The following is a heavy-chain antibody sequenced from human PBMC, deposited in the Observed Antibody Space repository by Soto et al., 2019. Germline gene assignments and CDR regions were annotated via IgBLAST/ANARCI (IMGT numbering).Heavy chain of an antibody. CDR3: VRHQSVAGPPTFFDS. V-gene: IGHV3-74*01. D-gene: IGHD6-19*01. CDR1: GGSFSGYY. CDR2: ISDGGSDT. Sequence: ETLSLTCAVYGGSFSGYYWSWIRQPPGKGLEWISRISDGGSDTIYADSVKGRFTVSRENAKNTLYLQMNNLRAEDTALYYCVRHQSVAGPPTFFDSCGKGSLVTVSS. J-gene: IGHJ5*01.